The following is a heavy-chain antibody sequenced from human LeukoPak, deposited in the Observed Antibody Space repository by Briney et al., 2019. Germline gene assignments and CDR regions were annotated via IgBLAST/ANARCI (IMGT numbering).Heavy chain of an antibody. Sequence: SETLSLTCTVSGGSISSSSYYWGWIRQPPGKGLEWIGSIYYSGSTYYNPSLKSRVTISVDTSKNQFSLKLSSVTAADTAVYYCARETRHVLWFGEAPVWFDPWGQGTLVTVSS. V-gene: IGHV4-39*07. CDR2: IYYSGST. J-gene: IGHJ5*02. CDR1: GGSISSSSYY. CDR3: ARETRHVLWFGEAPVWFDP. D-gene: IGHD3-10*01.